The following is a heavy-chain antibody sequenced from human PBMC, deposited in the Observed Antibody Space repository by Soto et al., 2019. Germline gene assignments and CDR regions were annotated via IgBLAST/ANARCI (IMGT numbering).Heavy chain of an antibody. CDR1: GFTFSSYA. J-gene: IGHJ6*02. CDR2: ISGSGGST. Sequence: GGSLRLSCAASGFTFSSYAMSWVRQAPGKGLEWVSAISGSGGSTYYADSVKGRFTISRDNSKNTLYLQMNSLRAEDTAVYYCAKDHQASGSWYYYYYGMDVWGQGTTVTVSS. D-gene: IGHD6-13*01. V-gene: IGHV3-23*01. CDR3: AKDHQASGSWYYYYYGMDV.